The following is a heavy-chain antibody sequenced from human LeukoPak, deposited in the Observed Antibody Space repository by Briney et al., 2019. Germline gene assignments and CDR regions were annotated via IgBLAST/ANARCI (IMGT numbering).Heavy chain of an antibody. J-gene: IGHJ6*04. Sequence: SVKVSCKASGGTFISYAISWVRQAPGQGLEWMGGIIPIFGTAKYAQKFQGRVTITANKSTSTAYMELSSLRSEDTAVYYCARHITMVRGVIGSYYYYGVDVWGKGTTVTVSS. CDR1: GGTFISYA. D-gene: IGHD3-10*01. CDR2: IIPIFGTA. CDR3: ARHITMVRGVIGSYYYYGVDV. V-gene: IGHV1-69*06.